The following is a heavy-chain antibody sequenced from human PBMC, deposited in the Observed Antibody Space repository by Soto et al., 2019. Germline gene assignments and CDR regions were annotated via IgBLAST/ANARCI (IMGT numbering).Heavy chain of an antibody. J-gene: IGHJ6*01. Sequence: SVKRASRASGYAFTGYYMHWGRQGPVQGLEWMGWINPNSGGTNYAQKFQGRGTMTRDTSISTAYMELSRLRSEDTAVYYCARDDGSGTKDRVFCYYYGMDVWGQGTTVTVPS. D-gene: IGHD3-10*01. V-gene: IGHV1-2*02. CDR1: GYAFTGYY. CDR3: ARDDGSGTKDRVFCYYYGMDV. CDR2: INPNSGGT.